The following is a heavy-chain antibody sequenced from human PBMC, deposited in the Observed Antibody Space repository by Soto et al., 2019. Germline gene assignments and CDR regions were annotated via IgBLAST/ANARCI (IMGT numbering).Heavy chain of an antibody. D-gene: IGHD3-22*01. CDR3: ARDFDSSGYYGPVGAFDI. CDR1: GFTFRSYN. V-gene: IGHV3-48*01. J-gene: IGHJ3*02. CDR2: ISSSSSTI. Sequence: GGSLRLSCAASGFTFRSYNMNWVRQSPGKGLDWLSYISSSSSTIYYADSVKGRFTISRDNAKNSLYLQVNSLRAEDTAVYYCARDFDSSGYYGPVGAFDIWGQGTMVTVSS.